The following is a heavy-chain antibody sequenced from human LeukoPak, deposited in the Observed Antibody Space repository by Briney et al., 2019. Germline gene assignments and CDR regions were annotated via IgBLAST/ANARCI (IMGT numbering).Heavy chain of an antibody. CDR2: INHSGST. Sequence: SETLSLTCAVYGGSFSGYYWSWIRQPPGKGLEWIGEINHSGSTNYNPSLKSRVTISVDTSKNQFSLKLSSVTAADTAVYYCARDRKQWLALWVFDYWGQGTLVTVSS. V-gene: IGHV4-34*01. CDR1: GGSFSGYY. J-gene: IGHJ4*02. D-gene: IGHD6-19*01. CDR3: ARDRKQWLALWVFDY.